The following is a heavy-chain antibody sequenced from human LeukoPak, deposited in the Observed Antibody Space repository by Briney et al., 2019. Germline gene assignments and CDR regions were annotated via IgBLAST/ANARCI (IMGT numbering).Heavy chain of an antibody. V-gene: IGHV1-2*02. CDR1: GYTFTGHY. Sequence: GASVTVSCKASGYTFTGHYMHWVRQAPGQGLEWMGWINPNSGGTNYAQKFQGRVTMTRDTSISTAYMELSRLRSDDTAVYYCARDSGDGSGSYYKLASLDYWGQGTLVTVSS. CDR2: INPNSGGT. CDR3: ARDSGDGSGSYYKLASLDY. D-gene: IGHD3-10*01. J-gene: IGHJ4*02.